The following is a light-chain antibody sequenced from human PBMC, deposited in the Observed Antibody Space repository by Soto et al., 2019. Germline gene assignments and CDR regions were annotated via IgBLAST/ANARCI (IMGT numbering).Light chain of an antibody. CDR3: TSYTTSSTDV. J-gene: IGLJ1*01. CDR2: DVS. V-gene: IGLV2-14*03. Sequence: QSVLTQPASVSGSPGQSIAISCTGTSSDVDAYNFVSWYQHHPGKAPKLMIFDVSNRPSGVSNRFSGSKSGNTASLTISGLQAEDEADDYCTSYTTSSTDVFGTG. CDR1: SSDVDAYNF.